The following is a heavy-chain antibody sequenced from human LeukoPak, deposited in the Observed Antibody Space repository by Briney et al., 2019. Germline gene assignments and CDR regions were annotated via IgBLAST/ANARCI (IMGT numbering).Heavy chain of an antibody. CDR2: IYYSGST. CDR1: GGSISSYY. CDR3: ARGSGGIPSPAFDI. J-gene: IGHJ3*02. D-gene: IGHD3-16*01. V-gene: IGHV4-59*01. Sequence: PSETLSLTCTVSGGSISSYYWSWIRQPPGKGLEWIGYIYYSGSTNYNPSLKSRVTIPVDTSKNQFSLKLSSVTAADTAVYYCARGSGGIPSPAFDIWGQGTMVTVSS.